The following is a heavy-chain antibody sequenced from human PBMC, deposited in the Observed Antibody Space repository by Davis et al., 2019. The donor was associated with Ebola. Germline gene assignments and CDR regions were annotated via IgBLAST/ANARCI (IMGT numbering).Heavy chain of an antibody. D-gene: IGHD2-2*02. CDR2: INWNSDSI. CDR1: GFTFEDYT. J-gene: IGHJ4*02. Sequence: GGSLRLSCAASGFTFEDYTMHWVRQAPGKGLEWVSGINWNSDSIVYADSVKGRFTISRDNAKNSLYLQMNSLRGEDTAFYYCAKGRTIPLALDFWGRGTLVTVSS. CDR3: AKGRTIPLALDF. V-gene: IGHV3-9*01.